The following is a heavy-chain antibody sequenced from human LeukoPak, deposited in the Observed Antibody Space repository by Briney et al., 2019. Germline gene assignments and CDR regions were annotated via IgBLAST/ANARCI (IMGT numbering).Heavy chain of an antibody. CDR2: IYTSGST. V-gene: IGHV4-4*07. J-gene: IGHJ5*02. CDR3: ARDLHWGSHFDP. D-gene: IGHD3-16*01. Sequence: SETLSLTCTVSGGSISSYYWSWIRQPAGKGLEWIGRIYTSGSTNYNPSLKSRVTMSVDTSKNPFSLKLSSVTAADTAVYYCARDLHWGSHFDPWGQGTLVTVSS. CDR1: GGSISSYY.